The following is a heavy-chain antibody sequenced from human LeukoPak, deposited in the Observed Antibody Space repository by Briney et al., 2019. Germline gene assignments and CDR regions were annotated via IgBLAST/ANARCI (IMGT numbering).Heavy chain of an antibody. CDR1: GSTFTGYY. Sequence: ASVKVSCKASGSTFTGYYMHWVRQAPGQGLEWMGRINPNSGGTNYAQKFQGRVTMTRDTSISTAYMELSRLRSDDTAVYYCAREVRSWFGELFMDYFDYWGQGTLVTVSS. J-gene: IGHJ4*02. CDR2: INPNSGGT. D-gene: IGHD3-10*01. CDR3: AREVRSWFGELFMDYFDY. V-gene: IGHV1-2*06.